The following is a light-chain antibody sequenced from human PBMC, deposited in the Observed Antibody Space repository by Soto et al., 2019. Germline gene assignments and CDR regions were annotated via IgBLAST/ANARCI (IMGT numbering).Light chain of an antibody. Sequence: EIVLTQSPGTLSLSPGERATLSCRASQSISSSNLAWYQQKAGQAPRLLIYATSSRAPGIPDRFSGSGSGTDFTLTISSLQPEDFATYYCQQSYSARLTFGGGTKVDIK. V-gene: IGKV3-20*01. CDR3: QQSYSARLT. CDR1: QSISSSN. CDR2: ATS. J-gene: IGKJ4*01.